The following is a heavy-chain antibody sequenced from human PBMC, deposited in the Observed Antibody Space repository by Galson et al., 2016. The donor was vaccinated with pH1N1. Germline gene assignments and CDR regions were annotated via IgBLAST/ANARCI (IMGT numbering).Heavy chain of an antibody. J-gene: IGHJ4*02. CDR1: GFIFSSYA. D-gene: IGHD3-10*01. CDR3: AKSLLIRGVLTDPIFDC. CDR2: ISDSGGSR. Sequence: SLRLSCAASGFIFSSYAMSWVRQAPGKGLEWVSSISDSGGSRYHTESVKGRFTISRDNSKKTLYLQINSLRAEDTALYYCAKSLLIRGVLTDPIFDCWGRGTLVTVSS. V-gene: IGHV3-23*01.